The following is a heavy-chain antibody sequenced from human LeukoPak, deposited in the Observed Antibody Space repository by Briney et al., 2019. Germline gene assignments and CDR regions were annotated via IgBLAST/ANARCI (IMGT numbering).Heavy chain of an antibody. D-gene: IGHD2/OR15-2a*01. CDR3: AHRPIALRQGGFDY. V-gene: IGHV2-5*02. CDR1: GFSLGTSEVG. CDR2: IYWDDDK. Sequence: SGPTLVRPTQTLTLTCTFSGFSLGTSEVGVGWIRQLPGQALEWLAIIYWDDDKRYNPSLKGRLTITKDTSNNQVVLTMTAMDPLDTGTYFCAHRPIALRQGGFDYWGQGTLVTVSS. J-gene: IGHJ4*02.